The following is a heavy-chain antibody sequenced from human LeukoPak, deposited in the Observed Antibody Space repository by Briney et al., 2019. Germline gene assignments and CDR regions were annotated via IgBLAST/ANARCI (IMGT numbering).Heavy chain of an antibody. Sequence: PSETLSLTSTVSGGSISSGDYYWSWIRQPPGKGLEWIGYIYYSGSTYYNPSLKSRVTISVDTSKNQFSLKLSSVTAADTAVYYCARASYGDYSCGYWGQGTLVTVSS. CDR1: GGSISSGDYY. V-gene: IGHV4-30-4*01. J-gene: IGHJ4*02. CDR3: ARASYGDYSCGY. CDR2: IYYSGST. D-gene: IGHD4-17*01.